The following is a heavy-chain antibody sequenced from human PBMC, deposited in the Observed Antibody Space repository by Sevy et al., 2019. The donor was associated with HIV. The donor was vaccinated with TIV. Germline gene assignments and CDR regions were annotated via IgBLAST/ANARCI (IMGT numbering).Heavy chain of an antibody. J-gene: IGHJ6*02. CDR1: GFTFRIFA. Sequence: GGSLRLSCSASGFTFRIFAMHWVRQAPGKGLEFVSAISSNGGATYYAASVKGRFTVSRDNSKNTLYLQMSSLRAEDTAVFYCVKVNQEYYGDYVYDNMDFWGPGTTVTVSS. V-gene: IGHV3-64D*08. CDR2: ISSNGGAT. D-gene: IGHD4-17*01. CDR3: VKVNQEYYGDYVYDNMDF.